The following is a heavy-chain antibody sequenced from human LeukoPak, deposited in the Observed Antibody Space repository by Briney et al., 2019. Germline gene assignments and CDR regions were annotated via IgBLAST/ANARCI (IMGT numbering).Heavy chain of an antibody. CDR3: ARGSYTTVYYYDSSGYFYFDY. CDR2: IIPIFGTA. V-gene: IGHV1-69*13. J-gene: IGHJ4*02. CDR1: GGTFSSYA. D-gene: IGHD3-22*01. Sequence: GASVKVSCKASGGTFSSYAISWVRQAPGQGLEWMGGIIPIFGTANYAQKFQGRVTITADESTSTAYMELSSLRSEDTAVYYCARGSYTTVYYYDSSGYFYFDYWGQGTLVTVSS.